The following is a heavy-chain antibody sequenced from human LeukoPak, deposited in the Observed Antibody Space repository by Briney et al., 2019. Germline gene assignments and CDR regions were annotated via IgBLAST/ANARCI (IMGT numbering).Heavy chain of an antibody. V-gene: IGHV3-30*18. CDR2: ISKDGADK. D-gene: IGHD3-22*01. J-gene: IGHJ4*02. CDR3: AKNDISGYYADF. CDR1: GFYFYTYG. Sequence: PGGSLRLSCAASGFYFYTYGMHWVRQAPGEGLEWVTAISKDGADKYYADSVKGRFTISRDKSKNTVYLQMNSLRPEDTAVYYCAKNDISGYYADFWGQGTLVIVSS.